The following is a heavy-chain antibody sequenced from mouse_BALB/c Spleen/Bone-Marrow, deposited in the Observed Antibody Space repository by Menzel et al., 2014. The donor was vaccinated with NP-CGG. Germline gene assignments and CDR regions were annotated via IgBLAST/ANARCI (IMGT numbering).Heavy chain of an antibody. CDR3: ARQGTLDY. Sequence: LQQSGGGLVQPGGSLKLSCATSGFTFRDYYMYWVRQTPEKRLEWVAYISNGGGSTYYPDTVKGRFTISRDNAKNTLYLQMSRLKSEDTAMYYCARQGTLDYWGQGTSVTVSS. CDR1: GFTFRDYY. CDR2: ISNGGGST. J-gene: IGHJ4*01. V-gene: IGHV5-12*02.